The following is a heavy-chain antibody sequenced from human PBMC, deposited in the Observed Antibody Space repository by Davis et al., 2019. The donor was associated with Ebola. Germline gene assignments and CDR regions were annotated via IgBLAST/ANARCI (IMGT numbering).Heavy chain of an antibody. D-gene: IGHD7-27*01. Sequence: GESPKIPCAASRFPLSSYAMHWVRQAPGKGLEWVAVISYDGSNNYYADSVKGRFTISRDNSKNTLYLQMNSLRAEDTAVYYCARPSWGPYYYYGMDVWGKGTTVTVSS. CDR1: RFPLSSYA. V-gene: IGHV3-30-3*01. J-gene: IGHJ6*04. CDR2: ISYDGSNN. CDR3: ARPSWGPYYYYGMDV.